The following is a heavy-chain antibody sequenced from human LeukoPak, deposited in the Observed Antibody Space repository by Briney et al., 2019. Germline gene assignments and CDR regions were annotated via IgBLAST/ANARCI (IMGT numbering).Heavy chain of an antibody. J-gene: IGHJ4*02. D-gene: IGHD3-22*01. CDR2: IYYSGST. V-gene: IGHV4-39*01. Sequence: SETLSLTCTVSGGSISSSSYYWGWIRQPLGKGLEWIGSIYYSGSTYYNPSLKSRVTISVDTSKNQFSLKLSSVTAADTAVYYCARGLYYYDSSGSNPLDYWGQGTLVTVSS. CDR1: GGSISSSSYY. CDR3: ARGLYYYDSSGSNPLDY.